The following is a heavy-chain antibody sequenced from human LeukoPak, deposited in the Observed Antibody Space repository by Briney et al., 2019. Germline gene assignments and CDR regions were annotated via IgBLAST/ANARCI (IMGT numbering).Heavy chain of an antibody. CDR2: INPNSSGT. CDR3: AREHGSGGKGIDI. CDR1: GYTFTGYY. J-gene: IGHJ3*02. Sequence: ASVNVSCKASGYTFTGYYMNWVRQAPGQGLEWMGWINPNSSGTNYAQKFQGRVTVTRDTSISTAYLELSRLRSDDTAVYYCAREHGSGGKGIDIWGQGTMVTVSS. V-gene: IGHV1-2*02. D-gene: IGHD3-10*01.